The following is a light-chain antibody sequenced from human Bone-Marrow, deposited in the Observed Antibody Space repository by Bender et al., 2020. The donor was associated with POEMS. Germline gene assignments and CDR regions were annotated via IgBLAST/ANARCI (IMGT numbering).Light chain of an antibody. J-gene: IGLJ2*01. CDR1: SSDVGSYNL. V-gene: IGLV2-23*01. CDR3: CSYAGSSTLV. Sequence: QSALTQPASVSGSPGQSITIPCTGTSSDVGSYNLVSWYQQHPGKAPKLMIYEGSERPSGVSNRFSGSKSGNTASLTISGLQAEDEGDYYCCSYAGSSTLVFGGGTKLTVL. CDR2: EGS.